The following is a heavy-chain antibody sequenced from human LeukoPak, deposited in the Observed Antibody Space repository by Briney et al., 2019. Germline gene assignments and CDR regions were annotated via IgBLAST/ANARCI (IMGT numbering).Heavy chain of an antibody. CDR3: AKDPGHYFDY. D-gene: IGHD7-27*01. CDR1: GFTFSSYA. J-gene: IGHJ4*02. CDR2: ISGSGAST. Sequence: GGSLRLSCAASGFTFSSYAMSWVRQAPGKGLEWVSAISGSGASTYYADSVKGRFTISGDNSKNTLYLQMNSLRAEDTAVYYCAKDPGHYFDYWGQGTLVTVSS. V-gene: IGHV3-23*01.